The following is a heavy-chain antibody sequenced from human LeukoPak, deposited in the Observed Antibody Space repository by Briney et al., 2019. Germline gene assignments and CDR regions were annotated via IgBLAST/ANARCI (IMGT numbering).Heavy chain of an antibody. D-gene: IGHD5-18*01. CDR2: IYYSGST. CDR1: GGSISSGSYY. Sequence: PSETLSLTCTVSGGSISSGSYYWGWIRQPPGKGLEWIGSIYYSGSTYYNPSLKSRVTISVDTSKNQFSLKLSSVTAADTAVYYCARKRGYSYGELFGYWGQGTLVTVSS. V-gene: IGHV4-39*01. J-gene: IGHJ4*02. CDR3: ARKRGYSYGELFGY.